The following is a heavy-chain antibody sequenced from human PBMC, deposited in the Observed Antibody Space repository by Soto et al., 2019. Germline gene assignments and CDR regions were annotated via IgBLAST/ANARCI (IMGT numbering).Heavy chain of an antibody. V-gene: IGHV3-72*01. CDR2: TRNKANSYTT. J-gene: IGHJ3*02. CDR1: GFTFSDHY. CDR3: ARTVPAAHDAFDI. Sequence: EVQLVESGGGLVQPGGSLRLSCAASGFTFSDHYMDWVRQAPGKGLEWVGRTRNKANSYTTEYAASVKGRFTISRDDSKNSLYLQMNSLKTEDTAVYYCARTVPAAHDAFDIWGQGKMVTVSS. D-gene: IGHD2-2*01.